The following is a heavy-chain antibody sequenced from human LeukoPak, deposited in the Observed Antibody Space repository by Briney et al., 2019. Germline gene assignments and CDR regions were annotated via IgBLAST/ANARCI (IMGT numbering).Heavy chain of an antibody. CDR3: ARAPSGGLAHFDY. CDR2: IIPILGIA. Sequence: SVKVSRKASGYTFTSYYMHWVRQAPGQGLEWMGRIIPILGIANYAQKFQGRVTITADKSTSTAYMELSSLRSEDTAVYYCARAPSGGLAHFDYWGQGTLVTVSS. CDR1: GYTFTSYY. V-gene: IGHV1-69*04. J-gene: IGHJ4*02. D-gene: IGHD4-23*01.